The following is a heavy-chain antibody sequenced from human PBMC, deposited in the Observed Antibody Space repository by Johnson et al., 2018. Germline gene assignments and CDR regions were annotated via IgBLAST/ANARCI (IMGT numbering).Heavy chain of an antibody. CDR2: ISSDGSSP. Sequence: VQLQESGGGLVQXGGSXRLXCAASGFTISNYWMHWVRQAPGKGLVWVSRISSDGSSPTYADSVKGRFTISRDNAKNTLYPQMNSLRAEDTAGYYCAREGGGSSPWGTFDIWGQGTMVTVSS. CDR3: AREGGGSSPWGTFDI. J-gene: IGHJ3*02. CDR1: GFTISNYW. V-gene: IGHV3-74*01. D-gene: IGHD2-15*01.